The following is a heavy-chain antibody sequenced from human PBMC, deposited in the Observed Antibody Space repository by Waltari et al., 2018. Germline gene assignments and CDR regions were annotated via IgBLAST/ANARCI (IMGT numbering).Heavy chain of an antibody. CDR1: GGSISSSSYY. CDR3: ARDRETTPDFDY. CDR2: IYYSGST. V-gene: IGHV4-39*07. J-gene: IGHJ4*02. D-gene: IGHD1-7*01. Sequence: QLQLQESGPGLVKPTETLSLTCTVSGGSISSSSYYWGWTRQPPGKGLEWIGSIYYSGSTYYNPSLKSRVTISVDTSKNQFSLKLSSVTAADTAVYYCARDRETTPDFDYWGQGTLVTVSS.